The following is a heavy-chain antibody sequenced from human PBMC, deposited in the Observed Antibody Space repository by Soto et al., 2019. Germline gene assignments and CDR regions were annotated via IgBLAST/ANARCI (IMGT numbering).Heavy chain of an antibody. Sequence: PSETLSLTCTVSGGSISSGGYYWSWIRQHPGKGLEWIGYIYYSGSTYYNPSLKSRVTISVDTSKNQFSLKLSSVTAADTAVYYCARSRLRLKIIDYWGQGTLVTVSS. CDR2: IYYSGST. V-gene: IGHV4-31*03. CDR3: ARSRLRLKIIDY. CDR1: GGSISSGGYY. J-gene: IGHJ4*02. D-gene: IGHD5-12*01.